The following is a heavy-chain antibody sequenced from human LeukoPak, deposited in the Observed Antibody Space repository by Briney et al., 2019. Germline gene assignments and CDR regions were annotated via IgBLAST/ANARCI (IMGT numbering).Heavy chain of an antibody. CDR1: GGSIGNYY. V-gene: IGHV4-59*01. J-gene: IGHJ6*02. CDR2: VYFSGTT. CDR3: AREDPQTTVPEGLDV. Sequence: SETLSLTCTVSGGSIGNYYWSWLRQPPGKGLEWIGYVYFSGTTNINPSLKSRVTISVDMSKNQFSLKLSSVTAADTAVYYCAREDPQTTVPEGLDVWGQGTTVTVSS. D-gene: IGHD4-17*01.